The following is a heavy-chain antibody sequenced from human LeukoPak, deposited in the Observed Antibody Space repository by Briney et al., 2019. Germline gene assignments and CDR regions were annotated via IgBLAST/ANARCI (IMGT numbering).Heavy chain of an antibody. J-gene: IGHJ4*02. CDR1: GDSISNGNYY. CDR3: RYLDS. D-gene: IGHD5-24*01. Sequence: PSETLSLTCTVSGDSISNGNYYWTWIRQPAGKGLEWVGRIYNSGSTNYNPSLESRVTISVDTSNNHFSLNLNSDYCARDGGIMHRYLDSWGQGILVTVSS. CDR2: IYNSGST. V-gene: IGHV4-61*02.